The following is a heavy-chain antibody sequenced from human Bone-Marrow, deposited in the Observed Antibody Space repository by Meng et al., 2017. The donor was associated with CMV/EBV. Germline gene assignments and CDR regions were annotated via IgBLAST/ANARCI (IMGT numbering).Heavy chain of an antibody. CDR1: GFTFSSYS. Sequence: GESLKISCAASGFTFSSYSMNWVRQAPGKGLEWVSSISSSSSYIYYADSVKGRFTISRDNAKNSLYLQMNSLRAEDTAVYYCAREGFFGVVTPAPFDYWGQGTRVTGSS. CDR2: ISSSSSYI. D-gene: IGHD3-3*01. J-gene: IGHJ4*02. V-gene: IGHV3-21*01. CDR3: AREGFFGVVTPAPFDY.